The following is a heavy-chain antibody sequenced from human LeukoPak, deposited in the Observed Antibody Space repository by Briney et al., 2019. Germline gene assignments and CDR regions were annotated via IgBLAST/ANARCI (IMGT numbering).Heavy chain of an antibody. Sequence: ASVKVSCKASGYTFTGYYMPWVRQAPGQGLEWRGWINPNSGGTNYAQKFQGRVTMTRDTSISTAYMELSRLRSDDTSVYYCAREVQYDSSGIDYWGQGTLVTVSS. CDR3: AREVQYDSSGIDY. V-gene: IGHV1-2*02. J-gene: IGHJ4*02. CDR2: INPNSGGT. D-gene: IGHD3-22*01. CDR1: GYTFTGYY.